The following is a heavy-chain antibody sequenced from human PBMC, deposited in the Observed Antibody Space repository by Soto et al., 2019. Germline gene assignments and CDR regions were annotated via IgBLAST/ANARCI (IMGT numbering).Heavy chain of an antibody. CDR2: IYVGDSA. CDR1: GPYVGYSF. J-gene: IGHJ4*02. D-gene: IGHD2-2*03. CDR3: ARGGLTPSHPLDS. V-gene: IGHV3-53*01. Sequence: GGSLRLACAASGPYVGYSFMIWVRQLPGGGLEWVSVIYVGDSAYYADSVKGRFTISRDKSTNTLYLQMGSLRESDTAVYYCARGGLTPSHPLDSWGQGTLVTVSS.